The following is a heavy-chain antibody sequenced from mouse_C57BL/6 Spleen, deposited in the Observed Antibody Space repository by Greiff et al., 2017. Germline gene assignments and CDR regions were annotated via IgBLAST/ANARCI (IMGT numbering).Heavy chain of an antibody. J-gene: IGHJ1*03. D-gene: IGHD1-1*01. V-gene: IGHV1-15*01. Sequence: QVQLQQSGAELVRPGASVKLSCTASGFNIKDYYMHWVKQRPEQGLEWIGAIDPETGGTAYNQKFKGKAILTADKSSSTAYMELRSLTSEDSAVYYCTRGDYYGRNWYFDVWGTGTTVTVSS. CDR1: GFNIKDYY. CDR3: TRGDYYGRNWYFDV. CDR2: IDPETGGT.